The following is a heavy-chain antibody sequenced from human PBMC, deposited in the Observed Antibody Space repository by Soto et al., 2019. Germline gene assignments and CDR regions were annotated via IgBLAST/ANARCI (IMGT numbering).Heavy chain of an antibody. CDR1: GFTFSSYA. J-gene: IGHJ6*02. CDR3: ARRLERDYYYGMDV. D-gene: IGHD1-1*01. V-gene: IGHV3-30-3*01. Sequence: GGSLRLSCAASGFTFSSYAMHWVRQAPGKGLEWVAVISYDGSNKYYADSVKGRFTISRDNSKNTLYLQMNSLRAEDTAVYYCARRLERDYYYGMDVWGQGTTVTVSS. CDR2: ISYDGSNK.